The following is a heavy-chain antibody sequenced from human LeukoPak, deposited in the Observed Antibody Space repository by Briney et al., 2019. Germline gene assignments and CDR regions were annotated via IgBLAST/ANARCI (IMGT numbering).Heavy chain of an antibody. D-gene: IGHD7-27*01. CDR1: GGSMNNYY. CDR2: VYSSGHT. Sequence: SETLSLTCTVSGGSMNNYYWSWIRQSAGKALEWIGQVYSSGHTNYNPSLKSRVTMSVDTSKNQFSLSLSSLTAADTAVYYCARRTWGSDFGYWGQGTPVTVSA. J-gene: IGHJ4*02. CDR3: ARRTWGSDFGY. V-gene: IGHV4-4*07.